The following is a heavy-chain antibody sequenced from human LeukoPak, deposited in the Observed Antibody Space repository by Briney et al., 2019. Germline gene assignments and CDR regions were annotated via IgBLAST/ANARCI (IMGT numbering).Heavy chain of an antibody. CDR3: AKGGIAAAGDLYFDY. V-gene: IGHV3-33*06. CDR2: IWYDGSNK. CDR1: GFTLSSYG. J-gene: IGHJ4*02. Sequence: GGSLRLSCAASGFTLSSYGMHWVRQAPGKGLEWVAVIWYDGSNKYYADSVKGRFTISRDNSKNTLYLQMNSLRAEDTAVYYCAKGGIAAAGDLYFDYWGQGTLVTVSS. D-gene: IGHD6-13*01.